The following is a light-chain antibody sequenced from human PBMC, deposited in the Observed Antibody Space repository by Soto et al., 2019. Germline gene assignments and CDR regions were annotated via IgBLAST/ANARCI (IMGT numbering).Light chain of an antibody. CDR2: HAS. J-gene: IGKJ1*01. Sequence: DIQMTQSPSTLPASVGDRVTITCRASQSISNWLAWYQQKTGTDPKVLICHASNLQSGVPSRFSGSVSGTEFTLTISSLQTDDCATYDCQQYNSYSWTFGQWTKGDIK. CDR1: QSISNW. V-gene: IGKV1-5*01. CDR3: QQYNSYSWT.